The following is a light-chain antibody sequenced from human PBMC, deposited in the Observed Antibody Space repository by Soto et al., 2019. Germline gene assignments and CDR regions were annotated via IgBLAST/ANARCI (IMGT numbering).Light chain of an antibody. V-gene: IGKV1-5*01. CDR3: QQLNSYPLT. Sequence: DIQMTQSPSTLSASVGDRVTITCRASQSISSWLAWYQQKQGKAPKLLIYDASSLESGVPSRFSGSGSGTQFTLTISSLQPEDFATYYCQQLNSYPLTFGPGTTVDIK. CDR1: QSISSW. J-gene: IGKJ3*01. CDR2: DAS.